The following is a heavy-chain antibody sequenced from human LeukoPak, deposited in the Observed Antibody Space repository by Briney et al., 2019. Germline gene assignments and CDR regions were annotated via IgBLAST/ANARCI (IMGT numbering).Heavy chain of an antibody. CDR1: GYTFNDFF. D-gene: IGHD2-15*01. CDR3: GKDLFTPRDH. Sequence: ASVKVSCKASGYTFNDFFIHWVRQAPGPGLEWMGWINPKIGGTDYAPKFQGRVSMTRDTSISTAYMELSGLRSDDTAIYYCGKDLFTPRDHWGLGTLVTVSS. J-gene: IGHJ4*02. V-gene: IGHV1-2*02. CDR2: INPKIGGT.